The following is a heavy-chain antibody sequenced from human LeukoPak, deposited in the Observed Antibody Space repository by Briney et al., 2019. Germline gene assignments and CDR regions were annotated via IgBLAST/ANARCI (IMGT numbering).Heavy chain of an antibody. CDR2: ISYSGTN. CDR1: GGSVSSGTYY. Sequence: SETLSLTCTVSGGSVSSGTYYWSWIRQPPGKELEWIGYISYSGTNNYNPSLKSRVTISKDTSKNQFPLKLSSVTAADTAVYYCAREHDWSDFDYWGQGTLITVSS. CDR3: AREHDWSDFDY. D-gene: IGHD3-3*01. J-gene: IGHJ4*02. V-gene: IGHV4-61*01.